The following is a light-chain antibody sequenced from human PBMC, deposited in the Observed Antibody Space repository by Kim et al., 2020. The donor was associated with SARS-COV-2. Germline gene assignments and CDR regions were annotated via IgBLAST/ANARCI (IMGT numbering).Light chain of an antibody. V-gene: IGKV3-20*01. J-gene: IGKJ2*01. Sequence: PGESVTLYGRASQSVSGSFLAWYQQKPGQAPRLLIHGASNRATGTPDRVSGSGSGTDFTLTISRLEPEDFAVYYCQHYDTSPPSYTFGQGTKLEI. CDR1: QSVSGSF. CDR2: GAS. CDR3: QHYDTSPPSYT.